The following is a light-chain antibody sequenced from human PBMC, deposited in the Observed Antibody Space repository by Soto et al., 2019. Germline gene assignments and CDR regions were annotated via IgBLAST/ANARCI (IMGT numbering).Light chain of an antibody. CDR3: QQYGSSPRS. CDR2: GAS. J-gene: IGKJ2*03. Sequence: EIVVTQSPGTLSLSRGERATLSCRAKQSVSSSYLAWYQQKPGQAPRLLIYGASSRATGIPDRLSGSGSGTDFTLTISRLEPEDFAVNYCQQYGSSPRSFGQRTKLEI. V-gene: IGKV3-20*01. CDR1: QSVSSSY.